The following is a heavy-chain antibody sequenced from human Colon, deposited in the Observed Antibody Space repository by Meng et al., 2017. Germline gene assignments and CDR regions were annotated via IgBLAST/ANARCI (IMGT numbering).Heavy chain of an antibody. Sequence: SETLSLTCTVSGGSISSYYWSSIRQPPGKGLEWIGYIYDSGSTNYNSSLKSRVTISVDTSKNQFSLRVSSVTAADTAVYYCARGPNGGYCSGGSCYRFDYWGQGTLVTVSS. CDR3: ARGPNGGYCSGGSCYRFDY. D-gene: IGHD2-15*01. V-gene: IGHV4-59*01. CDR2: IYDSGST. J-gene: IGHJ4*02. CDR1: GGSISSYY.